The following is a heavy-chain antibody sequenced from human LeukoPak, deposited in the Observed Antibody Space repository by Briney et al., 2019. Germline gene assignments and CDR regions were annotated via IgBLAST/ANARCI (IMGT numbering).Heavy chain of an antibody. V-gene: IGHV3-9*01. J-gene: IGHJ4*02. D-gene: IGHD2-8*02. CDR3: TYDNSPGGLEY. CDR2: IFGKNGAK. CDR1: GFTFSSYS. Sequence: PGGSLRLSCAASGFTFSSYSMNWVRQAPGKGLEWVSGIFGKNGAKGHVDSVKGRFTISRDNANNSLYLQMNSLRPDDTALYYCTYDNSPGGLEYWGQGTLVTVSS.